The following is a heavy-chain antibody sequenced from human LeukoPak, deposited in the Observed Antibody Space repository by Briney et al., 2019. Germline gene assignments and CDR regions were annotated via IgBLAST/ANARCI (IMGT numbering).Heavy chain of an antibody. D-gene: IGHD4-17*01. CDR2: INHSGST. J-gene: IGHJ6*04. V-gene: IGHV4-34*01. CDR3: ARARMTTVRKNYGMDV. CDR1: GGSFSGYY. Sequence: SETLSLTCAVYGGSFSGYYWSWIRQPPGKGLEWIGEINHSGSTNYNPSLKSRVTISVDTSKSQFSLKLSSVTAAGTAVYYCARARMTTVRKNYGMDVWGKGTTVTVSS.